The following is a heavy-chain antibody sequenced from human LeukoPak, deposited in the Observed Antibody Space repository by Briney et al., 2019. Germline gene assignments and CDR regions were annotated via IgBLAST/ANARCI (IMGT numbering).Heavy chain of an antibody. Sequence: PSETLSLTCAVSGGSISSGGYSWSWIRQPPGKGLEWIVYIYHSGGTYYNPSLKSRVTISVDRSKNQFSLKRSSVTAADTAVYYCARGGMVIGSGIDPWGQGTLVTVSS. V-gene: IGHV4-30-2*01. CDR3: ARGGMVIGSGIDP. D-gene: IGHD2-21*01. J-gene: IGHJ5*02. CDR1: GGSISSGGYS. CDR2: IYHSGGT.